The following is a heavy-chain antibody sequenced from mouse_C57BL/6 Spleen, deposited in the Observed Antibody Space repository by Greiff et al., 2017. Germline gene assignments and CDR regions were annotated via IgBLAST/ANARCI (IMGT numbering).Heavy chain of an antibody. D-gene: IGHD1-1*01. Sequence: VQLQQSGAELVRPGASVKLSCTASGFNIKDDYMHWVKQRPEQGLEWIGWIDPENGDTEYASKFQGKATITADTSSNTAYLPLSSLTSEDTAVYYCTTYGSSLFAYWGQGTLVTVSA. CDR3: TTYGSSLFAY. CDR1: GFNIKDDY. J-gene: IGHJ3*01. V-gene: IGHV14-4*01. CDR2: IDPENGDT.